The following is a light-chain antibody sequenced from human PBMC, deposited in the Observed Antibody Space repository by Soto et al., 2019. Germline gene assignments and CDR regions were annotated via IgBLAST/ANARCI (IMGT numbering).Light chain of an antibody. J-gene: IGLJ3*02. CDR3: SSYTSSGTVV. V-gene: IGLV2-14*01. CDR1: SNGVGGFKY. Sequence: QSVLTQPASVSGSPGQSISISCTGTSNGVGGFKYVSWYLQHPGKAPKLMIFEVGKRPSGVSYRFSGSKSGNTASLTISGLQAEDEADYYCSSYTSSGTVVFGGGTKLTVL. CDR2: EVG.